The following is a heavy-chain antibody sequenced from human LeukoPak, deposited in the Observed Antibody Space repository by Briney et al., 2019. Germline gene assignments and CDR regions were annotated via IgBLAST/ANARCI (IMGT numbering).Heavy chain of an antibody. CDR2: IYPGDSDT. D-gene: IGHD4-23*01. V-gene: IGHV5-51*01. CDR3: ARLLDYGGNDGSWFDP. Sequence: GESLKISCKGSGYSFTNYWIAWVRQMPGKGLEWMGIIYPGDSDTRYSPSFQGQVTISADKSISTAYLQWSSLKASDTAMYYCARLLDYGGNDGSWFDPWGQGTLVTVSS. CDR1: GYSFTNYW. J-gene: IGHJ5*02.